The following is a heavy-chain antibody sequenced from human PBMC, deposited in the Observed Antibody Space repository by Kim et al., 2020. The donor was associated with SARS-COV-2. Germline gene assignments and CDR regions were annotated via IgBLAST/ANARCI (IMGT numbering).Heavy chain of an antibody. J-gene: IGHJ4*02. Sequence: SETLSLTCAVYGGSFSGYYWSWIRQPPGKGLECIGEINHSGSTNYNPSLKSRVTISVDTSKNQFSLKLSSVTAADTAVYYCAAEVNKSSSWFDYWGQGTLVTVSS. V-gene: IGHV4-34*01. D-gene: IGHD6-13*01. CDR2: INHSGST. CDR3: AAEVNKSSSWFDY. CDR1: GGSFSGYY.